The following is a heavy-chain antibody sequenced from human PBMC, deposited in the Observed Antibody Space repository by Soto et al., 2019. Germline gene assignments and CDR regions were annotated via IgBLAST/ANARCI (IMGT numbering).Heavy chain of an antibody. CDR3: AREGGDAAFDI. V-gene: IGHV1-46*01. J-gene: IGHJ3*02. Sequence: ASVKVSCKASGYTFTSYYMHWVRQAPGQGFEWMGIINPSGGSTSYAQKFQGRVTMTRDTSTSTVYMELSSLRSEDTAVYYCAREGGDAAFDIWGQGTMVTVSS. CDR1: GYTFTSYY. CDR2: INPSGGST.